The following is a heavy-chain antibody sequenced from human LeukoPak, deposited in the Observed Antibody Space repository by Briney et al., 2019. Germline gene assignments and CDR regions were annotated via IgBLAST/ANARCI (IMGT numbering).Heavy chain of an antibody. Sequence: GGSLRLSCAASGFTFSSYGMHWVRQAPGKGLEWVAVISYDGSNKYYADSVKGRFTISRDNSKNTLYLQMNSLRAEDTAVYYCAKPESFLWELTAPFDYWGQGTLVTVSS. V-gene: IGHV3-30*18. CDR2: ISYDGSNK. CDR3: AKPESFLWELTAPFDY. D-gene: IGHD1-26*01. J-gene: IGHJ4*02. CDR1: GFTFSSYG.